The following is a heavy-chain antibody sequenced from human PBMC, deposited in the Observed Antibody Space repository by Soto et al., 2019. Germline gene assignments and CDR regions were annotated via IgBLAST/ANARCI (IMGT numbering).Heavy chain of an antibody. Sequence: SETLSLTCTVSGGSISSYYWSWIRQPPGKGLEWIGYIYYSGSTNYNPSLKSRVTISVDTSKNQFSLKLSSVTAADTAVYYYARLENYYDSSGYDYFDYWGQGTLVTVSS. D-gene: IGHD3-22*01. CDR1: GGSISSYY. CDR2: IYYSGST. J-gene: IGHJ4*02. CDR3: ARLENYYDSSGYDYFDY. V-gene: IGHV4-59*08.